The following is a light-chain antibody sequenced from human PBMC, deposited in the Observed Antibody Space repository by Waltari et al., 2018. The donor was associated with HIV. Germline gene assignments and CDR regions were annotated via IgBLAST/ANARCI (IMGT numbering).Light chain of an antibody. J-gene: IGKJ4*01. CDR1: HSVSDNY. Sequence: ENVVTQAQGTRSLSPGERVTLSCRATHSVSDNYLAWYQYKPGQAPSLLIYGASSRATGVPDRFSGSGSGTDFTLTINRLKPEDFAVYYCQQYGIPPVTFGGGTKVEVK. CDR2: GAS. CDR3: QQYGIPPVT. V-gene: IGKV3-20*01.